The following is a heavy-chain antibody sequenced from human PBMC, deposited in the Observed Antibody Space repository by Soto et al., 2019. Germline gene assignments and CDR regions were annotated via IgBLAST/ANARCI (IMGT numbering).Heavy chain of an antibody. D-gene: IGHD6-13*01. CDR3: ARDPALTYSSSWYNYYYYYGMDV. CDR1: GFSFSSYG. J-gene: IGHJ6*02. V-gene: IGHV3-33*01. CDR2: IWYDGSNK. Sequence: XGSLRLSCAVSGFSFSSYGMHWVRQAPGKGLEWVAVIWYDGSNKYYADSVKGRFTISRDNSKNTLYLQMNSLRAEDTAVYYCARDPALTYSSSWYNYYYYYGMDVWGQGTTVTVSS.